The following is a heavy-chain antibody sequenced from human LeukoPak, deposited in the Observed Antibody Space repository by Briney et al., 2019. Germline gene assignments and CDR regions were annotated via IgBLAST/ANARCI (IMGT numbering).Heavy chain of an antibody. CDR2: IYTSGST. CDR1: VGSISSGSYY. D-gene: IGHD3-16*01. Sequence: PSQTLSLTCTVSVGSISSGSYYWSWIRQPAGKGLEWIGRIYTSGSTNYNPSLESRVTISVDTSKNQFSLKLSSVTAADTAVYYCARVAGGLYDWFDPWGQGTLVTVSS. J-gene: IGHJ5*02. V-gene: IGHV4-61*02. CDR3: ARVAGGLYDWFDP.